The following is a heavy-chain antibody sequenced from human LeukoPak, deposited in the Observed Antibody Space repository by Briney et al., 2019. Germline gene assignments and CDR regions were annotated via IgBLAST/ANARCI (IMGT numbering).Heavy chain of an antibody. J-gene: IGHJ4*02. Sequence: GASVKVSCKASGYTFTGYYMHWVRQAPGQGLEWMGWINPNSGGTNYAQKFQGRVTITRDTSISTAYMELSRLRSDDTAVYYCARDSRRITIFGVVIIRPSPGDYWGQGTLVTVSS. CDR1: GYTFTGYY. V-gene: IGHV1-2*02. CDR2: INPNSGGT. D-gene: IGHD3-3*01. CDR3: ARDSRRITIFGVVIIRPSPGDY.